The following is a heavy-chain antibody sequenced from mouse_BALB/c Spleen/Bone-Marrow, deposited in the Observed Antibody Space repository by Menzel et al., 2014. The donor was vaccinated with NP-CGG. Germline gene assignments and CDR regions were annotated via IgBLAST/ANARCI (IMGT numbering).Heavy chain of an antibody. D-gene: IGHD4-1*01. V-gene: IGHV5-17*02. CDR1: GFTFSSFG. CDR2: ISSGSSTI. Sequence: EVQVVESGGGLVQPGGSRKLSCAASGFTFSSFGMHWVRQAPEKGLEWVAYISSGSSTIFYADTVKGRFTVSRDNPKNILFLQMTSLRSEDTAMYYCTRGGNWDDIDYWGQGTTLTVSS. J-gene: IGHJ2*01. CDR3: TRGGNWDDIDY.